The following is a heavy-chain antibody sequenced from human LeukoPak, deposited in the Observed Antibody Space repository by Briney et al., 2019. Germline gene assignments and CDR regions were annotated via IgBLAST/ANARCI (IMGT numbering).Heavy chain of an antibody. CDR3: ARADYGGNSEAAFDI. J-gene: IGHJ3*02. V-gene: IGHV1-69*02. D-gene: IGHD4-23*01. CDR2: IIPILGIA. CDR1: GGTFSSYT. Sequence: SVKVSCKASGGTFSSYTISWVRQAPGQGLEWMGSIIPILGIANYAQKFQGRVTITADKSTSTAYMELSSLRSEDTAVYYCARADYGGNSEAAFDIWGQGTMVTVSS.